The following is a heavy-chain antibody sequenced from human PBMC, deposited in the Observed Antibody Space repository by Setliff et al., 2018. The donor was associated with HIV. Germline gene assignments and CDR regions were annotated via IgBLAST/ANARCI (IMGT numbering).Heavy chain of an antibody. J-gene: IGHJ3*02. CDR2: IYPGDSDT. CDR3: ARQTLGYCSGGSCYGGAFDI. V-gene: IGHV5-51*01. Sequence: PGESLKISCKGSGYSFNSYWIGWVRQMPGKGLEWMGIIYPGDSDTRYSPSFQGQVTISAGKSISTAYLQWSGLKASDTAMYYCARQTLGYCSGGSCYGGAFDIWGQGTMVTVSS. D-gene: IGHD2-15*01. CDR1: GYSFNSYW.